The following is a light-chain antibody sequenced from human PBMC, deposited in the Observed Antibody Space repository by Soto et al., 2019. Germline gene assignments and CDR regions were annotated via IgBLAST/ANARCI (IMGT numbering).Light chain of an antibody. V-gene: IGLV2-14*01. CDR3: SSYTSSSTLV. CDR2: DVS. J-gene: IGLJ3*02. Sequence: QSALTQPASVSGSPGQSITISCTGTSSDVGGYNYVSWYQQHPGKASKLMIYDVSNRPSGVSNRFSGSKSGNTAYLTISGLQAEDEADYYCSSYTSSSTLVFGGGTQLTVL. CDR1: SSDVGGYNY.